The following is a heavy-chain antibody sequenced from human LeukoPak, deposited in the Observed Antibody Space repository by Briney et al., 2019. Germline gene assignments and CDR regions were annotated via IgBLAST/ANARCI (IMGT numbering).Heavy chain of an antibody. J-gene: IGHJ4*02. D-gene: IGHD6-13*01. Sequence: ASVKVSCKASGYTFTNFAMNWVRQAPGQGLEWMGIINPSGGSTSYAQKFQGRVTMTRDTSTSTVYMELSSLRSEDTAVYYCARDKFGSSWYQLFDYWGQGTLVTVSS. CDR3: ARDKFGSSWYQLFDY. V-gene: IGHV1-46*01. CDR1: GYTFTNFA. CDR2: INPSGGST.